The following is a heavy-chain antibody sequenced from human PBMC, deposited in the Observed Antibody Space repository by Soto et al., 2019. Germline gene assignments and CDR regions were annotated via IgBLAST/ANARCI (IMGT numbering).Heavy chain of an antibody. J-gene: IGHJ5*02. CDR1: GGTISSYA. D-gene: IGHD6-13*01. CDR3: ARDPNGYSRSSYVSWFDP. CDR2: IIPIFGTA. V-gene: IGHV1-69*13. Sequence: SVKVSCQASGGTISSYAVSWVRQAPGQGLEWMGGIIPIFGTANYAQTFQGRVTITADDSTSTAYMELSSLRSEDTAVYYCARDPNGYSRSSYVSWFDPWGQGTLVTVSS.